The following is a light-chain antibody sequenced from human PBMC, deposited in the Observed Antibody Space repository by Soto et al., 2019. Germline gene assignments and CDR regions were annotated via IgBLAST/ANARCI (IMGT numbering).Light chain of an antibody. V-gene: IGLV2-14*03. CDR1: NNDVGVYNF. CDR2: DVS. CDR3: SSYTTSTTRV. Sequence: QPVSVSGSPGQSITISCTGTNNDVGVYNFVSWYQQLPGKAPKLIIYDVSNRPPGVSDRFSGSKSGNTASLTISGLQAEDEADYYCSSYTTSTTRVFGGGTKLTVL. J-gene: IGLJ3*02.